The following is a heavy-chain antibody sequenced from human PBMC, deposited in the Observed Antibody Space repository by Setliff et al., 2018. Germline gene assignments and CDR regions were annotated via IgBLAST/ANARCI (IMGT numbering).Heavy chain of an antibody. CDR3: ARDGSAFFYEH. D-gene: IGHD1-26*01. CDR1: GYTFTGYL. V-gene: IGHV1-2*02. CDR2: INPNKDVT. Sequence: ASVKVSCKASGYTFTGYLIHWLRQAPGQGLEWLGWINPNKDVTKYAQKFQDRILMTKDTSLNTVYMELRSLRSDDTALYYCARDGSAFFYEHWGQGSLVTVSS. J-gene: IGHJ4*02.